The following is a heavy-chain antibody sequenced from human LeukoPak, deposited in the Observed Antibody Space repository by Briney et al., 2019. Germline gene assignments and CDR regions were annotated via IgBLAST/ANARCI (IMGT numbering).Heavy chain of an antibody. Sequence: PSETLSLSCTVSGVSISSYYWTCIRQPAGTGLEWIGYIYYSGSTNYNPSLKSRVTISVDTSKNQFSLKLSSVTAADTAVYYCARWGPIVVVTAPYDYYYLDVWGKGTTVTISS. D-gene: IGHD2-21*02. V-gene: IGHV4-59*12. CDR2: IYYSGST. J-gene: IGHJ6*03. CDR3: ARWGPIVVVTAPYDYYYLDV. CDR1: GVSISSYY.